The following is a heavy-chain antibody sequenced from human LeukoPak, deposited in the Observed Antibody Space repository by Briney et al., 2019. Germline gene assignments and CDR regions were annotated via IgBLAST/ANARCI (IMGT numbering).Heavy chain of an antibody. V-gene: IGHV4-30-4*01. CDR2: IHYSGST. CDR3: ARERGDSGFKFDP. Sequence: SQTLSFTCTVSGGSISSGDYYWSWIRQPPGKGLEWIGYIHYSGSTYYNPSLKSRVTISVDTSKNQFSLTLSSVTAADTAVYYCARERGDSGFKFDPWGQGTLVSVSS. J-gene: IGHJ5*02. CDR1: GGSISSGDYY. D-gene: IGHD2-21*01.